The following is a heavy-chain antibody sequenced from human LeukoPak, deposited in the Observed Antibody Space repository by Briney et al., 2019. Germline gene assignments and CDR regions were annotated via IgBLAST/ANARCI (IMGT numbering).Heavy chain of an antibody. D-gene: IGHD3-22*01. CDR1: AFTFSTYD. V-gene: IGHV3-30*02. Sequence: GGALRLSCAASAFTFSTYDMHWVPQAPGKGLEGVTFIRYDGSDGYYADCVKGRFSISRDNSKNTLYLQMNSLRAEDTAVYYCAKGRVKKVLNDAFDIWGQGTVVTVSS. J-gene: IGHJ3*02. CDR2: IRYDGSDG. CDR3: AKGRVKKVLNDAFDI.